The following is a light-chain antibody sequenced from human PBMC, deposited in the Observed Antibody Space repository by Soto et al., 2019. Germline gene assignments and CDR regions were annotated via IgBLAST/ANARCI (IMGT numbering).Light chain of an antibody. Sequence: QSVLTQPASVSGSPGQSISISCTGTNNDVGGYDYVSWYQQHPGKAPKVMIFDVGNRPSGVSNRFSGSKSGNTASLTISRLQAEDEADYYCSSYTISNTRVFGGGTQLTVL. J-gene: IGLJ3*02. CDR1: NNDVGGYDY. CDR3: SSYTISNTRV. V-gene: IGLV2-14*01. CDR2: DVG.